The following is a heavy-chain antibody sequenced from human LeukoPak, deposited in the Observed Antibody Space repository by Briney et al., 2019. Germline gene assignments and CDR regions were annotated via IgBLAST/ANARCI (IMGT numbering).Heavy chain of an antibody. CDR3: ARTTTVTNFDY. CDR2: IYYSGST. CDR1: GGSISSYY. D-gene: IGHD4-17*01. Sequence: PSETLSLTCTVPGGSISSYYWSWIRQPPGKGLEWIGYIYYSGSTNYNPSLKSRVTISVDTSKNQFSLKLSSVTAADTAVYYCARTTTVTNFDYWGQGTLVTVSS. J-gene: IGHJ4*02. V-gene: IGHV4-59*01.